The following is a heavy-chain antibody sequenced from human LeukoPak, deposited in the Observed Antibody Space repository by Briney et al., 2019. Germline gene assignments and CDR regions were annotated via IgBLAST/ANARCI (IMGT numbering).Heavy chain of an antibody. D-gene: IGHD1-26*01. CDR3: ARDRGGASPSGY. Sequence: GGSLRLSCAASGFTLSSYGMGWVRQAPGKGIEWVAVISYDGSNKYYADSVKGRFTISRDNSKNTLYLQMNSLRAEDTAVYYCARDRGGASPSGYWGQGTLVTVSS. CDR1: GFTLSSYG. CDR2: ISYDGSNK. V-gene: IGHV3-30*01. J-gene: IGHJ4*02.